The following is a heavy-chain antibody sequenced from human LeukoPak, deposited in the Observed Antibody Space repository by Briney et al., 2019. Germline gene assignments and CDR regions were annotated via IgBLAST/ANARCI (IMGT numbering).Heavy chain of an antibody. Sequence: QAGGSLRLSCVASGFNFSALWMHWVRHAPGKGVVWVSRINIDGCTTTHADSVKGRFNISRDNPKNTLYLQMNSLRPEDTAVYYCARGTMIGEYWGQGNLVTVSS. J-gene: IGHJ4*02. D-gene: IGHD3-10*02. V-gene: IGHV3-74*01. CDR2: INIDGCTT. CDR3: ARGTMIGEY. CDR1: GFNFSALW.